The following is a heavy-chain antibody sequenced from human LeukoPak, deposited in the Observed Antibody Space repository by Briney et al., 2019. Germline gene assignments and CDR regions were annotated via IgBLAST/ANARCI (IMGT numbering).Heavy chain of an antibody. J-gene: IGHJ4*02. CDR2: IIGSSGST. V-gene: IGHV3-23*01. CDR3: AKGAYDYIEIAYFDY. CDR1: GFSFNNYA. Sequence: GGSLRLSCVASGFSFNNYAMNWVRQAPGKGLEWVSLIIGSSGSTFYADSVKGRFTISRDKSKNPLYLQMNSLRAEYTAVYYCAKGAYDYIEIAYFDYWGQGSLVTVSS. D-gene: IGHD5-12*01.